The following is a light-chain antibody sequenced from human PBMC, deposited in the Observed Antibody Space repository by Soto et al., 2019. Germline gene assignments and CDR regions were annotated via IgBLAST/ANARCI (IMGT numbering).Light chain of an antibody. Sequence: EIVLTQSPGTLSLSPGERATLSCRASQSVSSSYLAWYQQKPGQAPRLIISGASSRATGIPDRFSGSGSGTDFTLTISRLEPEDFAVYYCQQYRNSLSITFGQGTRLEIK. CDR2: GAS. J-gene: IGKJ5*01. CDR1: QSVSSSY. CDR3: QQYRNSLSIT. V-gene: IGKV3-20*01.